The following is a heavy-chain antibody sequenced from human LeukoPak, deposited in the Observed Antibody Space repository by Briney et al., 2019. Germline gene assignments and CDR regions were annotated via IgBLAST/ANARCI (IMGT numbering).Heavy chain of an antibody. D-gene: IGHD2-15*01. CDR1: GYTFTSYG. CDR3: ARVDPHCSGGSCYSHY. J-gene: IGHJ4*02. Sequence: ASVKVSCKASGYTFTSYGISWVRQAPGQGLEWMGWISAYNGNTNYAQELQGRVTMTTDTSTSTAYMELRSQRSDDTAVYYCARVDPHCSGGSCYSHYWGQGTLVTVSS. V-gene: IGHV1-18*01. CDR2: ISAYNGNT.